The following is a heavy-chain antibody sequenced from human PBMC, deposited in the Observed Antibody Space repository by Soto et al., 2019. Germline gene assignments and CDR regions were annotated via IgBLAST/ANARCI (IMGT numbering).Heavy chain of an antibody. Sequence: GGSLRLSCAASGFTFSSYWMSWVRQAPGKGLEWVANIKQDGSEKYYVDSVKGRFTISRDNAKNSLYLQMNSLRAEDTAVYYCERVETVVVPADPEDYWGQGTLVTVSS. CDR2: IKQDGSEK. D-gene: IGHD2-2*01. J-gene: IGHJ4*02. CDR1: GFTFSSYW. CDR3: ERVETVVVPADPEDY. V-gene: IGHV3-7*01.